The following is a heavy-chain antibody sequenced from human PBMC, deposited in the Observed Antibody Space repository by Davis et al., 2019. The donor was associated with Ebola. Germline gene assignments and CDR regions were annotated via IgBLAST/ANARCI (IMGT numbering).Heavy chain of an antibody. CDR1: GFTLSDYW. Sequence: HTGGSLRLSCAASGFTLSDYWMHWVRQAPGKGLVWVSRLSSDGTDTSYADSVKGRFTISRDNAKNTLHLQMNSLRVEDTAVYYCARASRNYYGSGNYYSEFDLWGRGTLVTVSS. CDR2: LSSDGTDT. CDR3: ARASRNYYGSGNYYSEFDL. J-gene: IGHJ2*01. D-gene: IGHD3-10*01. V-gene: IGHV3-74*01.